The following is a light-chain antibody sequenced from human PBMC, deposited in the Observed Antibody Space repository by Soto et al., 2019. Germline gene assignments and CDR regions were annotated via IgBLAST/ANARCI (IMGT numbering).Light chain of an antibody. CDR2: GAS. Sequence: EIVLTQSPATLSVSPGGRATLSCRASQDVMYDLAWYQQKPGQAPRLLIFGASSRATGIPARFSGSGSGTEFNLTISSLQSEDFAVYFCQQYDDWLRLTFGGGTKVEIK. J-gene: IGKJ4*01. CDR3: QQYDDWLRLT. CDR1: QDVMYD. V-gene: IGKV3D-15*01.